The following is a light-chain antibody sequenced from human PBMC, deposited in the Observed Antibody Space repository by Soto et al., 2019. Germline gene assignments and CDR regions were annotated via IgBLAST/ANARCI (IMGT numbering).Light chain of an antibody. CDR1: SSDFGGYNY. CDR2: EVS. CDR3: SSYTSSNFWV. V-gene: IGLV2-14*01. J-gene: IGLJ3*02. Sequence: QSALTQPASVSGSPGQSITISCTGTSSDFGGYNYVSWYQQHPGKAPKLIIYEVSNRPSGISNRFSGSKSGNTASLTISGLQAEDEADYYCSSYTSSNFWVFGEGTKVTVL.